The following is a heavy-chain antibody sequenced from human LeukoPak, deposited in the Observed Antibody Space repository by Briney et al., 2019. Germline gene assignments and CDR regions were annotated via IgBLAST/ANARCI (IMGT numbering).Heavy chain of an antibody. J-gene: IGHJ4*02. CDR1: GGSFSGYY. CDR2: INHSGST. D-gene: IGHD4-17*01. Sequence: SETLSLTCAVYGGSFSGYYWSWIGQPPGKGLEWIGEINHSGSTNYNPSLKSRVTISVDTSKNQFSLKLSSVTAADTAVYYCARDVTTVTTSYYFDYWGQGTLVTVSS. V-gene: IGHV4-34*01. CDR3: ARDVTTVTTSYYFDY.